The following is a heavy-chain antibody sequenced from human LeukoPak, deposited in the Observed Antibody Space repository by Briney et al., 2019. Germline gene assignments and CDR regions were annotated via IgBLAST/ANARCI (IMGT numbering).Heavy chain of an antibody. J-gene: IGHJ3*02. CDR2: ISGSGGST. Sequence: GGSLRLSCAASGFTFSNSALSWVRQAPGKGLEWVSDISGSGGSTYYADSVKGRFTISRDNSKNTLYLQMNSLRAEDTAVYYCAKVRSGWPDAFDIWGQGTMVTVSS. V-gene: IGHV3-23*01. CDR3: AKVRSGWPDAFDI. CDR1: GFTFSNSA. D-gene: IGHD6-19*01.